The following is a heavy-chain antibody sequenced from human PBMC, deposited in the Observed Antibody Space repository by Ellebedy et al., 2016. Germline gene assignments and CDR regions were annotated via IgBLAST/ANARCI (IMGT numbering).Heavy chain of an antibody. CDR3: ARVGIYYGSGSPNPPFDY. CDR1: GGSFSGYY. V-gene: IGHV4-34*01. Sequence: SETLSLXXAVYGGSFSGYYWSWIRQPPGKGLEWIGEINHSGSTNYNPSLKSRVTISVDTSKNQFSLKLSSVTAADTAVYYCARVGIYYGSGSPNPPFDYWGQGTLVTVSS. J-gene: IGHJ4*02. CDR2: INHSGST. D-gene: IGHD3-10*01.